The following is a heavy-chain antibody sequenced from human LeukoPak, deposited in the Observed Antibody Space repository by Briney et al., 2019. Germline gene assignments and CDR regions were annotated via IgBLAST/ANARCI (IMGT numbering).Heavy chain of an antibody. CDR2: IYYSGST. CDR3: ARRFCGGGSCYIDY. J-gene: IGHJ4*02. CDR1: SGSISSYY. V-gene: IGHV4-59*08. Sequence: PSETLSLTCTVFSGSISSYYWSWIRQPPGKGLQWIGYIYYSGSTNYNPFLQSRVTISVDTPKNQFSLKLSSVTAADTAVYYCARRFCGGGSCYIDYWGQGTLVTVSS. D-gene: IGHD2-15*01.